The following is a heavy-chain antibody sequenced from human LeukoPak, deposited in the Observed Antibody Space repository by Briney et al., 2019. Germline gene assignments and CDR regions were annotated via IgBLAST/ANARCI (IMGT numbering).Heavy chain of an antibody. D-gene: IGHD3-22*01. Sequence: GGSLRLSCAASGSTFSSYWMHWVRQAPGKGLVWVSRINSDGSSTSYADSVKGRFTISRDNAKNTLYLQMNSLRAEDTAVYYCARGLSGYYYPFDYWGQGTLVTVSS. CDR3: ARGLSGYYYPFDY. J-gene: IGHJ4*02. V-gene: IGHV3-74*01. CDR2: INSDGSST. CDR1: GSTFSSYW.